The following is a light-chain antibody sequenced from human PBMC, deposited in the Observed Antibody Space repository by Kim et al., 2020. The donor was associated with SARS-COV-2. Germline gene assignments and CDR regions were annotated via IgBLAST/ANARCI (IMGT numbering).Light chain of an antibody. Sequence: GQRVTIPCSGSSSNIGSKTVTCYQLLPGTAPTLLIYNNNQRPSGVPDRFSGSKSGTSASLAISGLQSEDEADYYCAAWDDRLNEGVFGGGTQLTVL. CDR3: AAWDDRLNEGV. CDR1: SSNIGSKT. V-gene: IGLV1-44*01. CDR2: NNN. J-gene: IGLJ2*01.